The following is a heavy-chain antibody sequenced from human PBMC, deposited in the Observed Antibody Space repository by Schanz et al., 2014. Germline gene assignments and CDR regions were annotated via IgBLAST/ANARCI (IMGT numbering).Heavy chain of an antibody. CDR1: GFTFRDYG. J-gene: IGHJ4*02. CDR3: ARKTDSSGTGDY. V-gene: IGHV3-NL1*01. Sequence: QVHLVESGGGVVQPGGSLRLSCAASGFTFRDYGMHWVRQAPGKGLEWVSLIYSGGDTNYAGSVKGRFTISRDGSKNTLYLQMNSLRAEDTAVYYCARKTDSSGTGDYWGQGTLVTVSS. D-gene: IGHD6-19*01. CDR2: IYSGGDT.